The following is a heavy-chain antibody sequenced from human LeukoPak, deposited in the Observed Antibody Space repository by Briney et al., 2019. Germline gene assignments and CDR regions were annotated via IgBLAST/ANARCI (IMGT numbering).Heavy chain of an antibody. J-gene: IGHJ5*02. D-gene: IGHD3-22*01. CDR1: GASISSYY. V-gene: IGHV4-59*01. CDR2: IYYSGST. Sequence: KASETLSLTCTVSGASISSYYWSWTRQPPGKGLEWIGYIYYSGSTNYNPSLKSRVTISVDTSKNQFSLRLSSVTAADTAVYYCARHRYYYDSSGYYYQPWGQGTLVTVSA. CDR3: ARHRYYYDSSGYYYQP.